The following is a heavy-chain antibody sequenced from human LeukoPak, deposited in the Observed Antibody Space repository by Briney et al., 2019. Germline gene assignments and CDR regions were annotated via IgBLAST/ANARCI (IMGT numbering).Heavy chain of an antibody. CDR3: ARGGLVVAAIRGGFDP. CDR1: GGTFSSYA. Sequence: ASVKVSCKASGGTFSSYAISWVRQAPGQRLEWMGWINAGNGNTKYSQKFQGRVTITRDTSASTAYMELSSLRSEDTAVYYCARGGLVVAAIRGGFDPWGQGTLVTVSS. V-gene: IGHV1-3*01. D-gene: IGHD2-15*01. CDR2: INAGNGNT. J-gene: IGHJ5*02.